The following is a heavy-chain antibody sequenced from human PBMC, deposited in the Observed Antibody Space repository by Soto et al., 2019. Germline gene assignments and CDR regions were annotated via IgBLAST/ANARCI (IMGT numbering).Heavy chain of an antibody. J-gene: IGHJ6*02. V-gene: IGHV3-30*18. D-gene: IGHD3-9*01. CDR3: AKGMRDILTGYQFGMDV. CDR1: GFIFNIYH. CDR2: ISNDGSKK. Sequence: PGGSLRLSCAASGFIFNIYHMHWVRQAPGKGLEWVAFISNDGSKKYHGDSVKGRFTISRDKSKNTLYLQMNSLRGDETAVYYCAKGMRDILTGYQFGMDVWGQGTTVTV.